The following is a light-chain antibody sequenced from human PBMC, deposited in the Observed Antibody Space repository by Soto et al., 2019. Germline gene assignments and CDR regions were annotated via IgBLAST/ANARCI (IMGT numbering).Light chain of an antibody. Sequence: EILMTQSPATLSVSPGERATLSCRATQTICSNLAWYQQKPGQAPRLLIYDASSRATGIPDRFSGSGSGTDFTLTISRLEPEDFAVYYCQQYGSSPRTFGQGTKVDIK. CDR2: DAS. J-gene: IGKJ1*01. CDR3: QQYGSSPRT. CDR1: QTICSN. V-gene: IGKV3-20*01.